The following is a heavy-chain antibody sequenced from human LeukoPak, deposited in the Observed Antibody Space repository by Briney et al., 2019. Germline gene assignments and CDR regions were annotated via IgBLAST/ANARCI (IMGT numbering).Heavy chain of an antibody. Sequence: GGSLRLSCEASGFTFDSFDMTWVRQAPGKGLEWVSLISRSGFHTFYAASVEGRFTVSRDNSKNTMYLQMNTLRAEDTAIYYCARRKFYRLGKKKEPNWFDSWGQGTLVTVSS. CDR2: ISRSGFHT. CDR3: ARRKFYRLGKKKEPNWFDS. CDR1: GFTFDSFD. V-gene: IGHV3-23*05. D-gene: IGHD3-16*01. J-gene: IGHJ5*01.